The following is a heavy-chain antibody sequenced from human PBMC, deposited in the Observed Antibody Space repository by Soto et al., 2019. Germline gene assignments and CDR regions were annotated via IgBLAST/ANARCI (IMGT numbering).Heavy chain of an antibody. Sequence: QVQLVQSGAEVKKPGSSVTVSCKASGGTFSSYTISWVRQAPGQGLEWMGGIIPIFGTANYAQKFQGRVTITADESTSIAYMELSSLRSEDTAGYYCARGNHRWLQLWYFDLWGRGTLVTVSS. CDR2: IIPIFGTA. D-gene: IGHD5-12*01. V-gene: IGHV1-69*12. CDR1: GGTFSSYT. CDR3: ARGNHRWLQLWYFDL. J-gene: IGHJ2*01.